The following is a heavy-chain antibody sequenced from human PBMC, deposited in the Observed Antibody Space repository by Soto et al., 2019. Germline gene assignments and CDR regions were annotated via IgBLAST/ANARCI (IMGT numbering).Heavy chain of an antibody. CDR2: IYYSGST. V-gene: IGHV4-39*01. CDR3: ARRIAARPHYYYYYMDV. CDR1: GGSISSSSYY. J-gene: IGHJ6*03. Sequence: QLQLQESGPGLVKPSETLSLTCTVSGGSISSSSYYWGWIRQPPGKGLEWIGSIYYSGSTYYNPSLKSRVTISVDTAKNQFSLKLSSVTAADTAVYYCARRIAARPHYYYYYMDVWGKGTTVTVSS. D-gene: IGHD6-6*01.